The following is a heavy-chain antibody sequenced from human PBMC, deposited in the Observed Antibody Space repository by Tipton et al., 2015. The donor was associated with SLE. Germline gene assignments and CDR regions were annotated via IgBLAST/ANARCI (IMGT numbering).Heavy chain of an antibody. D-gene: IGHD4-17*01. CDR3: EGAETATNSYIDV. CDR1: GGSISRGFYS. J-gene: IGHJ6*03. CDR2: ISYSGST. V-gene: IGHV4-39*07. Sequence: TLSLTCSVSGGSISRGFYSWNWIRQPPGKGLECIGSISYSGSTYYNLSLKNRVNISVDTSKNQFSLKLSSVTAADTAVYYCEGAETATNSYIDVWGKGTTVTASS.